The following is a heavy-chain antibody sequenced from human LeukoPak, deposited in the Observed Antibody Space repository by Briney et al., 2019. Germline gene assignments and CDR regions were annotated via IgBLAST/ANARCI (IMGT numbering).Heavy chain of an antibody. CDR3: AKDIRRYSVYVSDAFDI. V-gene: IGHV3-9*01. D-gene: IGHD5-12*01. Sequence: GGSLRLSCAVSGFTFDDYAMHWVRQPPGEGLEWVSGISWNSASIGDADSVKGPFTISRDNAKNSLYLQMNSLRAEDTALYYCAKDIRRYSVYVSDAFDIWGQGKMVTVSS. CDR1: GFTFDDYA. CDR2: ISWNSASI. J-gene: IGHJ3*02.